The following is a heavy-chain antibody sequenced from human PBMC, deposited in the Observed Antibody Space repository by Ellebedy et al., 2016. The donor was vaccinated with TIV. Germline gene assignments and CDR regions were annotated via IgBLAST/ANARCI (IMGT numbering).Heavy chain of an antibody. CDR3: AAGNDGSWFDP. CDR1: GYTFTSYA. J-gene: IGHJ5*02. CDR2: INTGNGNT. D-gene: IGHD1-1*01. Sequence: AASVKVSCKASGYTFTSYAMHWVHQAPGQRLEWMGWINTGNGNTKYSQKFQGRVTITRDKSTSIAYMELSSLRSEDTAVYYCAAGNDGSWFDPWGQGTLVTVSS. V-gene: IGHV1-3*04.